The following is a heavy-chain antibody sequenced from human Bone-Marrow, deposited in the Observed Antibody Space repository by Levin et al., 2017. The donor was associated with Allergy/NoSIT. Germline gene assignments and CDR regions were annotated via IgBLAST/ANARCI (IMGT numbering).Heavy chain of an antibody. Sequence: GGSLRLSCAASGFTFSSYAMSWVRQAPGKGLEWVSAISGSGGSTYYADSVKGRFTISRDNSKNTLYLQMNSLRAEDTAVYYCAKDVGYCSGGSCGDYWGQGTLVTVSS. D-gene: IGHD2-15*01. J-gene: IGHJ4*02. V-gene: IGHV3-23*01. CDR2: ISGSGGST. CDR1: GFTFSSYA. CDR3: AKDVGYCSGGSCGDY.